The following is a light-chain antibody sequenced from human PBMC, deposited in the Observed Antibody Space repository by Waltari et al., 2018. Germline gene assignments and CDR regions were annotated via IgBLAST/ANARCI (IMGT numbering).Light chain of an antibody. CDR2: KAS. CDR1: QSISEY. Sequence: DIQMTQSPSTLSASVGDRVTITCRASQSISEYLAWYQQKPGKAPNLLIYKASSLESGVPSRFSGSGSGTEVTLTISSLQPDDFATYYCQQYNTYSGTFGRGTTVDVK. J-gene: IGKJ1*01. CDR3: QQYNTYSGT. V-gene: IGKV1-5*03.